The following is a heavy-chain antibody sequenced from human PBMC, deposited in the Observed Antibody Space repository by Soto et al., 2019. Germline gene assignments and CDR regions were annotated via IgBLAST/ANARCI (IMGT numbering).Heavy chain of an antibody. D-gene: IGHD2-15*01. CDR3: ARTGEDIVVVVAYNWFDP. J-gene: IGHJ5*02. V-gene: IGHV1-18*04. CDR1: GYTFTSYG. Sequence: QVQLVQSGAEVKKPGASVKVACKASGYTFTSYGISWVRQAPGLGLEWMGWISAYNGNTNYAQKLQGRVTMTTDTFTSTAYMELRSLRSDDTAVYYCARTGEDIVVVVAYNWFDPWGQGTLVTVSS. CDR2: ISAYNGNT.